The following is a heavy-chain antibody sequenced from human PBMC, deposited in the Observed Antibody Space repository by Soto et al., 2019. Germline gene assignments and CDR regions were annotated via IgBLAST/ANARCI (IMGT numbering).Heavy chain of an antibody. J-gene: IGHJ4*02. CDR1: GGTFSSYA. Sequence: ASVKVSCKASGGTFSSYAISWVRQAPGQGLEWMGGIIPIFGTANYAQKFQGRVTITADESTSTAYMELSSLRSEDTAVYYCARGAVTTEGLFDYWGQGTLVTVSS. CDR3: ARGAVTTEGLFDY. V-gene: IGHV1-69*13. CDR2: IIPIFGTA. D-gene: IGHD4-4*01.